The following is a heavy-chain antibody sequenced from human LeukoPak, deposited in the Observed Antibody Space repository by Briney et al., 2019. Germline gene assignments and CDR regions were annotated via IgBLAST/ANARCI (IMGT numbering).Heavy chain of an antibody. CDR2: IIPIFGTA. D-gene: IGHD3-10*01. Sequence: GASVKVSCKASGGTFSSYAISWVRQAPGQGLEWMGGIIPIFGTANYAQKFQGRVTITADKSTSTAYMELSSLRSEDTAVYYCAREGLWFGEFCYFDYWGQGTLVTVSS. J-gene: IGHJ4*02. V-gene: IGHV1-69*06. CDR1: GGTFSSYA. CDR3: AREGLWFGEFCYFDY.